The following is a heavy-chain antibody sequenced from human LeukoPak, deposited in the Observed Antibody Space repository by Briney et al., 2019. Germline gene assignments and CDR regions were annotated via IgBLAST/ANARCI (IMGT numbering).Heavy chain of an antibody. CDR3: AKDSDPYGYGGVFDY. J-gene: IGHJ4*02. Sequence: GGSLRLSCAASGFTFSSYAMSWVRQAPGKGLEWVSAISGSGGSTYYADSVKGRFTISRDNSKNTLYLQMNSLRAEDTAVYYCAKDSDPYGYGGVFDYWGQGTLVTVSS. V-gene: IGHV3-23*01. CDR2: ISGSGGST. CDR1: GFTFSSYA. D-gene: IGHD5-18*01.